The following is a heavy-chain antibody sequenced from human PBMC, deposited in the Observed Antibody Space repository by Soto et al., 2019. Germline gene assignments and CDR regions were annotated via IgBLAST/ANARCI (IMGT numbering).Heavy chain of an antibody. CDR3: ARDVSGPGATYVMDV. Sequence: APVKVSWKGSGYVFSSHCICWGRQTPGQGLQWMGIINPGGGRTAYAQKFQGRVTLTRDMSTSTVYMELTSLTYDDTAVYYCARDVSGPGATYVMDVWAEATTVTVPS. D-gene: IGHD2-2*01. V-gene: IGHV1-46*01. J-gene: IGHJ6*04. CDR2: INPGGGRT. CDR1: GYVFSSHC.